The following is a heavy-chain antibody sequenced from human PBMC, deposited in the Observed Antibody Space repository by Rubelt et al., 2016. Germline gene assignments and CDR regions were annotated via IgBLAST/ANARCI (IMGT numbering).Heavy chain of an antibody. D-gene: IGHD2-15*01. Sequence: EVQLVQSGAEVKQPGESLQISCKGSGYSFTSDSIGWVRQMPEKGLEWMGRIDPSDSYTNYSASFQGHVTFSADQSISTAYLQWSSLKASDTAMYYCARDMDGLDVWGQGTTVTVSS. CDR3: ARDMDGLDV. V-gene: IGHV5-10-1*01. J-gene: IGHJ6*02. CDR1: GYSFTSDS. CDR2: IDPSDSYT.